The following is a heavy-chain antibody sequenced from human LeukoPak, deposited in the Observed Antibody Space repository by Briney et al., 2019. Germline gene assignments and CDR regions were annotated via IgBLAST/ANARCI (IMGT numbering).Heavy chain of an antibody. Sequence: SETLSLTCAVYGGSFSGYYWSWIRQPPGKGLEWIGEINHSGSTNYNPSLKSRVTISVDTSKNQFSLKLSSVTAADTAVYYCARLRWIWSQGTLVTVSS. D-gene: IGHD4-23*01. CDR3: ARLRWI. CDR1: GGSFSGYY. J-gene: IGHJ4*02. V-gene: IGHV4-34*01. CDR2: INHSGST.